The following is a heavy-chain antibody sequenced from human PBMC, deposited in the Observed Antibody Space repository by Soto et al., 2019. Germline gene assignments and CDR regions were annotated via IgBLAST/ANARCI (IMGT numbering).Heavy chain of an antibody. V-gene: IGHV4-39*07. Sequence: PSETLSLTCTVSGSSISSRSYYWGWIRQPPGKGLEWIGSIYYSGSTYYNPSLKSRVTISVDTSKNQFSLKAEDTAVYYCAKYCSGDCSLRWPDPWGQGTLVTVSS. D-gene: IGHD2-21*02. CDR2: IYYSGST. CDR3: AKYCSGDCSLRWPDP. CDR1: GSSISSRSYY. J-gene: IGHJ5*02.